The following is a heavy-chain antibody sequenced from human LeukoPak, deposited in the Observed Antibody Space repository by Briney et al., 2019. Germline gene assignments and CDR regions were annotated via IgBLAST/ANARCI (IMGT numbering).Heavy chain of an antibody. CDR2: IKNKANGGTT. Sequence: PGGSLRLSCAASGFTFSSAWMTWVRQAPGKGLEWVGHIKNKANGGTTDYAAPVKGRFIISRDDSKNTLYLQMNSLRTEDTAVYYCARGFCSSTNCYQGPFDFWGQGTLVTVSS. V-gene: IGHV3-15*01. D-gene: IGHD2-2*01. CDR1: GFTFSSAW. CDR3: ARGFCSSTNCYQGPFDF. J-gene: IGHJ4*02.